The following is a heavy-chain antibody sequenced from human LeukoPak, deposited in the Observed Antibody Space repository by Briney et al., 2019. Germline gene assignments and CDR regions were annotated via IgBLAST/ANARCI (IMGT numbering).Heavy chain of an antibody. V-gene: IGHV4-31*03. Sequence: SQTLSLTCTVSGGSISSGGYYWSWIRQHPGKGLEWIGYIYYSGSTYYNPSLKSRVAISVDTSKNQFSLKLSSVTAADTAVYYCAREGRAESGNDAFDIWGQGTMVTVSS. CDR2: IYYSGST. CDR3: AREGRAESGNDAFDI. D-gene: IGHD1-1*01. CDR1: GGSISSGGYY. J-gene: IGHJ3*02.